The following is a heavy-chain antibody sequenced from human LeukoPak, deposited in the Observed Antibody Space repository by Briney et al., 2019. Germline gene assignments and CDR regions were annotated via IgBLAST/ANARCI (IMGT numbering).Heavy chain of an antibody. CDR3: AAGGIYSLLDY. Sequence: VSVKVSCKVSGDTLSELTMHWVRQAPGKGLEWMGGFDPGAGEILYAPQFQGRVTMTEDTSTDTAYMELTSLRSEDSGVYFCAAGGIYSLLDYWGQGTLVTVSS. D-gene: IGHD2-21*01. CDR1: GDTLSELT. V-gene: IGHV1-24*01. CDR2: FDPGAGEI. J-gene: IGHJ4*02.